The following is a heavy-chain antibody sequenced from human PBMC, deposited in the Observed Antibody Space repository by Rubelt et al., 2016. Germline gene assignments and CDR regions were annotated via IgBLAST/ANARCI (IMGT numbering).Heavy chain of an antibody. D-gene: IGHD4/OR15-4a*01. V-gene: IGHV7-4-1*02. CDR3: ARDDGARLFNY. CDR1: GYSITSYT. J-gene: IGHJ4*02. Sequence: QVQLVQSGSELKKPGASVKVSCKASGYSITSYTMNWVRQAPGQGLEWMGWIKTNTGNPTYAQGFTGRFVFSLDTDGRTGYLQVTSLQAEETAVYYCARDDGARLFNYWGQGTLVTVSS. CDR2: IKTNTGNP.